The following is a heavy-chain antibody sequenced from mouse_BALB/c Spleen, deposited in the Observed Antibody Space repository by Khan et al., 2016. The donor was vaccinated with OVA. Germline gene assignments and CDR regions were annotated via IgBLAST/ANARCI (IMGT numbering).Heavy chain of an antibody. CDR3: ARGGSSGPAWFAY. D-gene: IGHD3-1*01. CDR2: IRYDGNS. Sequence: EVQLQELGPGLVKPSQSLSLTCSVTGYSITSGYFWNWIRQFPGNKLEWMGYIRYDGNSNYNPSLKNRISITRDTSKTQFFLMLNSVNPEDTATYDWARGGSSGPAWFAYWGQGTLVTVSA. CDR1: GYSITSGYF. J-gene: IGHJ3*01. V-gene: IGHV3-6*02.